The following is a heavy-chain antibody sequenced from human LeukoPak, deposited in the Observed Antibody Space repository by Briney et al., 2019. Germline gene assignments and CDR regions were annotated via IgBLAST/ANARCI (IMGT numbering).Heavy chain of an antibody. CDR3: ARAYCSGGSCRYYYYYYMDV. D-gene: IGHD2-15*01. Sequence: ASVKVSCKASGYTFTDYYMHWVRQAPGQGLEWMGWINPNNGGTNYAQKFQGRVTMTRATSISTAYMEVSRLKSDDTAVYYCARAYCSGGSCRYYYYYYMDVWGKGTTVTVSS. J-gene: IGHJ6*03. V-gene: IGHV1-2*02. CDR1: GYTFTDYY. CDR2: INPNNGGT.